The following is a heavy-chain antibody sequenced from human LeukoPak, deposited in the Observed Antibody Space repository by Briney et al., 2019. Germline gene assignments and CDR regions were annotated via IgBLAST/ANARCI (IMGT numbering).Heavy chain of an antibody. CDR2: ISSGSSYI. D-gene: IGHD1-1*01. Sequence: PGGSLRLSCAASGLTFSNYNMNWVRQAPGKGLEWVSFISSGSSYIYYADSVKGRFTISRDNAKNSLYLQMNSLRAEDTAVYYCASGSYWGQGILVTVSS. CDR1: GLTFSNYN. J-gene: IGHJ4*02. V-gene: IGHV3-21*01. CDR3: ASGSY.